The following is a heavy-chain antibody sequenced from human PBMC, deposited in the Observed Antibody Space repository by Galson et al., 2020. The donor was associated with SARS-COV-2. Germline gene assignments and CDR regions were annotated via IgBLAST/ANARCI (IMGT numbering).Heavy chain of an antibody. CDR1: GYTFTTYG. J-gene: IGHJ4*02. D-gene: IGHD5-12*01. V-gene: IGHV1-18*04. CDR3: ARDRVDRRLGFDS. Sequence: SVKVSCMTSGYTFTTYGISWVRQAPGKGFEWMGWISGYNGNTNYAQNVQGRVTMTTDTSTSTAYMELRILRPDDTAVYYCARDRVDRRLGFDSWGQGTLVTVSS. CDR2: ISGYNGNT.